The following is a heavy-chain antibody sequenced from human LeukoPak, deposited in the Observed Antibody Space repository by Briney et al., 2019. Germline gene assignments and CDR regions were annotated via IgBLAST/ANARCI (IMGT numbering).Heavy chain of an antibody. D-gene: IGHD4-17*01. V-gene: IGHV3-23*01. J-gene: IGHJ4*02. CDR1: GFTFSSYG. CDR3: AKDVHNGDYGPFVY. CDR2: ISGSGGST. Sequence: GGSLRLSCAASGFTFSSYGMSWVRQAPGKGLEWVSAISGSGGSTYYADSVKGRFTISRDNSKNTLYLQMNSLRAEDTAVYYCAKDVHNGDYGPFVYWGQGTLVTVSS.